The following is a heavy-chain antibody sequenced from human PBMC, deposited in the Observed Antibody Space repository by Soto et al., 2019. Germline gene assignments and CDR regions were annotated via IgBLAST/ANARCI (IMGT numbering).Heavy chain of an antibody. CDR1: GYPFTGYY. J-gene: IGHJ6*02. Sequence: ASVKVSCKASGYPFTGYYMHWVRQAPGQGLEWMGWINPNSGGTNYAQKFQGWVTMTRDTSISTAYMELSRLRSDDTAVYYCARMIVVPVDRDYYYGMDVWGQGTTVTVSS. D-gene: IGHD2-2*01. V-gene: IGHV1-2*04. CDR2: INPNSGGT. CDR3: ARMIVVPVDRDYYYGMDV.